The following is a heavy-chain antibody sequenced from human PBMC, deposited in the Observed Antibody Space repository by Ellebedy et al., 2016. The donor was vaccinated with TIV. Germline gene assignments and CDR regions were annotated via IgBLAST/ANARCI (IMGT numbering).Heavy chain of an antibody. CDR3: ARTGKRVPAVVSWLLHYGMDV. CDR2: INHSGST. CDR1: GGSFSGYY. V-gene: IGHV4-34*01. Sequence: SETLSLXCAVYGGSFSGYYWSWIRQPPGKGLEWIGEINHSGSTNYNPSLKSRVTISVDTSKNQFSLKLSSVTAADTAVYYCARTGKRVPAVVSWLLHYGMDVWGQGTTVTVSS. J-gene: IGHJ6*02. D-gene: IGHD2-2*01.